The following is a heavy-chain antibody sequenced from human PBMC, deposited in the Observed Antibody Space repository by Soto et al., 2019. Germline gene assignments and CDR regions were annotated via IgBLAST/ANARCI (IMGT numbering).Heavy chain of an antibody. CDR2: ISAYNGNT. V-gene: IGHV1-18*04. CDR1: GYTFTSYG. J-gene: IGHJ6*02. CDR3: AREGVYVLLVRCYYYGMDF. Sequence: ASVKVSCKASGYTFTSYGISWVRQAPGQGLEWMGWISAYNGNTNYAQKLQGRVTMTTDTSTSTAYMELRSLRSDDTAVYYCAREGVYVLLVRCYYYGMDFWGQGTTVTVSS. D-gene: IGHD4-17*01.